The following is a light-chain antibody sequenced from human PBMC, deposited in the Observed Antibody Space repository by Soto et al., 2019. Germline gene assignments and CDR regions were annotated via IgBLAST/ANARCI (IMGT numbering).Light chain of an antibody. V-gene: IGKV3D-15*01. CDR3: QQYNSWPPIT. Sequence: EIVMTQSPATLSVSPGERATLSCMASQSVSSSYLAWYQQKPGQAPRLLIYGASSRATGIPDRFSGGGSGTEFTLTISSLQSEDFVVYYCQQYNSWPPITFGQGTRLEIK. CDR1: QSVSSSY. J-gene: IGKJ5*01. CDR2: GAS.